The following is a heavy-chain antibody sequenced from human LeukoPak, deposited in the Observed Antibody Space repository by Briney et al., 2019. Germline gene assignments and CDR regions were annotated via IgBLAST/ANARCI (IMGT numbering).Heavy chain of an antibody. J-gene: IGHJ4*02. D-gene: IGHD6-13*01. CDR3: ARDMLYSSFDY. CDR2: IRYDESNN. Sequence: GGSLRLSCAASGFTFSSYGMYWVRQAPGKGLGWVAFIRYDESNNYYADSVKGRFTVSRDNSKNTLYLQMKSLRAEDTAVYYCARDMLYSSFDYWGQGTLVTVS. CDR1: GFTFSSYG. V-gene: IGHV3-30*02.